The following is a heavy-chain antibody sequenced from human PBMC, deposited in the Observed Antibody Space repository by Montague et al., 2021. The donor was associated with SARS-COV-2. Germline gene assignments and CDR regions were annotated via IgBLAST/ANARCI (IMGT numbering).Heavy chain of an antibody. J-gene: IGHJ3*02. D-gene: IGHD1-14*01. V-gene: IGHV3-23*01. CDR3: APDHGAFDI. CDR2: INRSGSTI. Sequence: SLRLSCAASGFTFSNYAMTWIRQAPGKGLEWVSVINRSGSTIYYTDSVKDRFTISRDNSKNTLYLQMNSLRGEDTAVYYCAPDHGAFDIWGQGTMVTVSS. CDR1: GFTFSNYA.